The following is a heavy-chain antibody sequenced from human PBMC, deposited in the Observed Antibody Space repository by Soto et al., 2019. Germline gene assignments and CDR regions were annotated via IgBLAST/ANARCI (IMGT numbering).Heavy chain of an antibody. Sequence: QVQLVQSGVEVKTPGASVKDSCTAHGYNLRDYGVSWLRQAPGQGFEWMGWISGDNVNRRSSQRFQDRLTLTTDTSTSTAFMEVRRLRSDDTAVYYCGREGQQLAQEQYFQFNGVDVWGQGTSVTVSS. CDR2: ISGDNVNR. CDR1: GYNLRDYG. V-gene: IGHV1-18*01. CDR3: GREGQQLAQEQYFQFNGVDV. D-gene: IGHD6-13*01. J-gene: IGHJ6*02.